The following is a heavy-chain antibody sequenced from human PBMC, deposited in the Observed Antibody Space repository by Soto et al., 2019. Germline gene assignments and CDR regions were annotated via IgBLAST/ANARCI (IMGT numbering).Heavy chain of an antibody. CDR3: AREGAVTTVKGGNYYYYMDV. CDR1: GYTFTSYE. CDR2: MNPNSGNT. J-gene: IGHJ6*03. V-gene: IGHV1-8*01. D-gene: IGHD4-4*01. Sequence: GASVKVSCKASGYTFTSYEINWVRQATRQGLEWMGWMNPNSGNTGYAQKFQGRVTMTRNTSISTAYMELSSLRSEDTAVYYCAREGAVTTVKGGNYYYYMDVWGKGTTVTVSS.